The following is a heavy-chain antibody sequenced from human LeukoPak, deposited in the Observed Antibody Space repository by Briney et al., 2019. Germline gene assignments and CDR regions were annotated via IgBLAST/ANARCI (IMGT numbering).Heavy chain of an antibody. CDR2: ISGHCRST. Sequence: SGFTLXSYAMAWVRQAPGKGREWVSAISGHCRSTYYPHSVKRRFTISRHHSKNTPYLQMNSLRAEDTAVYSCAKDRVEGATSYFDYWGQGTLVTVSS. D-gene: IGHD1-26*01. CDR3: AKDRVEGATSYFDY. J-gene: IGHJ4*02. CDR1: GFTLXSYA. V-gene: IGHV3-23*01.